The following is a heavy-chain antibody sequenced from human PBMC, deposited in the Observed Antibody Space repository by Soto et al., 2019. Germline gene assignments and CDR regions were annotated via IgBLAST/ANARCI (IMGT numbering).Heavy chain of an antibody. CDR1: GFRFDEYA. Sequence: HPGGSLRLSCGASGFRFDEYAMHWVRQAPGKGLEWVATISWNSDSVGYADSVEGRFTISRDNAKNSLFLQMNSLRREDTALYYCAKGDCSGGSCYPGSYWGQGTLVTVSS. J-gene: IGHJ4*02. V-gene: IGHV3-9*01. CDR2: ISWNSDSV. D-gene: IGHD2-15*01. CDR3: AKGDCSGGSCYPGSY.